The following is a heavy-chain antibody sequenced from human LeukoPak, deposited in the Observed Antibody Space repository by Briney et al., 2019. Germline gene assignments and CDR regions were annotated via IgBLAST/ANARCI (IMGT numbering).Heavy chain of an antibody. CDR2: ISWNSGDI. J-gene: IGHJ4*02. V-gene: IGHV3-9*01. CDR3: AKSCSGGACPIDY. D-gene: IGHD2-15*01. Sequence: GGSLRLSRAASGFTFDDYGMHWVRQAPGKGLEWVSHISWNSGDIDYADSVKGRFTISRDNAKNSLYLQMNTLRTEDTALYYCAKSCSGGACPIDYWGQGILVTVSS. CDR1: GFTFDDYG.